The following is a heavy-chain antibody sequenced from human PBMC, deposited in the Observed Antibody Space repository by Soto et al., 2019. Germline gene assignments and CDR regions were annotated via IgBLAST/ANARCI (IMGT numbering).Heavy chain of an antibody. CDR3: ASSLGIYGSGSYY. V-gene: IGHV4-59*08. D-gene: IGHD3-10*01. CDR1: GGSISSYY. J-gene: IGHJ4*02. Sequence: SETLSLTCTVSGGSISSYYWSWIRQPPGKGLEWIGYIYYSGSTNYNPSLKGRVTISVDTSKNQFSLKLSSVTAADTAVYYCASSLGIYGSGSYYWGQGTLVTVSS. CDR2: IYYSGST.